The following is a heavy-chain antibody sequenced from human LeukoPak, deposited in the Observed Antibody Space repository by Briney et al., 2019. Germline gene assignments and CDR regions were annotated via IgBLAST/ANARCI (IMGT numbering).Heavy chain of an antibody. CDR1: GGSINTYF. J-gene: IGHJ4*02. CDR2: MYYSGST. CDR3: ARQIAWGVGRFDY. D-gene: IGHD3-10*01. V-gene: IGHV4-59*08. Sequence: SETLSLTCAVSGGSINTYFWSWIRQPPGKGLEWIGYMYYSGSTNYNPSLKSRATISMDTSKNQFSLKLNSVTTADTAVYYCARQIAWGVGRFDYWGQGTLATVSA.